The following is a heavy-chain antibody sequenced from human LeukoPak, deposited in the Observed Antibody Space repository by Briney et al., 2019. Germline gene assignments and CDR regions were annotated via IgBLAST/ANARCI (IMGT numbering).Heavy chain of an antibody. Sequence: ASVKVSCKASGYSITTYDINWVRQAAGQGLEWMGRMNPNNGNTGYAQKFQGRVTMTRDTSISTAYMELSSLRSEDTAVYYCARGFRDCSSTSCYLLHFNWFDSWGQGTLVTVSS. CDR1: GYSITTYD. V-gene: IGHV1-8*01. D-gene: IGHD2-2*01. CDR2: MNPNNGNT. CDR3: ARGFRDCSSTSCYLLHFNWFDS. J-gene: IGHJ5*01.